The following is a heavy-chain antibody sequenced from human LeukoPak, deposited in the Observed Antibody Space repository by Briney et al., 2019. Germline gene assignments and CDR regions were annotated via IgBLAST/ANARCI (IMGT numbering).Heavy chain of an antibody. CDR1: GFTVSSNY. CDR2: IYSGGST. V-gene: IGHV3-66*02. D-gene: IGHD1-26*01. J-gene: IGHJ4*02. CDR3: AREGPGIVGATFDY. Sequence: GGSLRLSCAASGFTVSSNYMSWVCQAPGKGLEWVSVIYSGGSTYYADSVKGRFTISRDNSKNTLYLQMNSLRAEDTAVYYCAREGPGIVGATFDYWGQGTLVTVSS.